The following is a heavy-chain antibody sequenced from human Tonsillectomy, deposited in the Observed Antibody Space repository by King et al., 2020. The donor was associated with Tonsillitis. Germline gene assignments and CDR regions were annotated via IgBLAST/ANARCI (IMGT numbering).Heavy chain of an antibody. CDR1: GFTFSSYA. D-gene: IGHD2-8*01. Sequence: VQLVESGGGLVQPGGSLRLSCAASGFTFSSYAMSWVRQAPGKGLEWVSGISGSGVSTYYADSVKGRFTISRYNSKNTLYLQMNSLRAEDTAVYYCAKDHGKGYCTNGVCYNFDYWGPGTLVTVSS. CDR2: ISGSGVST. V-gene: IGHV3-23*04. CDR3: AKDHGKGYCTNGVCYNFDY. J-gene: IGHJ4*02.